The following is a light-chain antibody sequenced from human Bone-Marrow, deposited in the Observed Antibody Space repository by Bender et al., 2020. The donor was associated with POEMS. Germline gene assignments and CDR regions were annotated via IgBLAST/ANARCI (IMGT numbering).Light chain of an antibody. CDR3: VAWDDTLNGWV. CDR1: SSNIGSSF. V-gene: IGLV1-44*01. J-gene: IGLJ2*01. CDR2: NSD. Sequence: QSVLTQPPSVSGAPGQRVAISCTGSSSNIGSSFVYWYQHLPGTAPKLIIYNSDQRPSGVPDRFSGSMSGTSASLAISGLHSEDEADYYCVAWDDTLNGWVFGGGTKLTVL.